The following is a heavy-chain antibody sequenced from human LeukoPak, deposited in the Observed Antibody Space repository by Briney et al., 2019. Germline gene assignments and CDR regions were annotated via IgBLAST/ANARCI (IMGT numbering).Heavy chain of an antibody. V-gene: IGHV3-66*01. Sequence: SGGSLRLSCAVSGFTVSSNYMSWVRQAPGKGLEWVSVIFSGGSTYYADSVKGRFTISRDDSKNTVYLQMNSLRAEDTSVYFCARGGESSGYYYAGYWGQGTLVTVSS. CDR2: IFSGGST. D-gene: IGHD3-22*01. CDR1: GFTVSSNY. CDR3: ARGGESSGYYYAGY. J-gene: IGHJ4*02.